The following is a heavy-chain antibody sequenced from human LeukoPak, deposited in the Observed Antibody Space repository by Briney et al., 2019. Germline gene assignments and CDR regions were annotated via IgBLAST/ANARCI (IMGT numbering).Heavy chain of an antibody. D-gene: IGHD6-13*01. CDR1: GGSFSGYY. V-gene: IGHV4-34*01. CDR2: INHSGST. CDR3: ASRIAAAAPSDY. J-gene: IGHJ4*02. Sequence: SETLSVTCAVYGGSFSGYYWSWIRQPPGKGLEWIGEINHSGSTNYNPSLKSRVTISVDTSKNQFSLKLSSVTAADTAVYYCASRIAAAAPSDYWGQGTLVTVSS.